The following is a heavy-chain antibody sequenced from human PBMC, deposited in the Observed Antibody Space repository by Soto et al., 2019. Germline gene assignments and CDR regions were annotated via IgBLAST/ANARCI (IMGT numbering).Heavy chain of an antibody. D-gene: IGHD3-3*01. V-gene: IGHV5-51*01. CDR1: GYSFTSYW. CDR2: IYPGDSDT. Sequence: GESLKISCKGSGYSFTSYWIGWVRQMPGKGLEWMGIIYPGDSDTRYSPSFQGQVTISADKSISTAYLQWSSLKASDTAMYYCARHVSDDFWSGYYPYYYYGMDVWGQGTTVTVSS. CDR3: ARHVSDDFWSGYYPYYYYGMDV. J-gene: IGHJ6*02.